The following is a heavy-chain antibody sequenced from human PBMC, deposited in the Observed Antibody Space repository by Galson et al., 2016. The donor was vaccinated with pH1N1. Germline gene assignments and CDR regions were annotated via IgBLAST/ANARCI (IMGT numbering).Heavy chain of an antibody. CDR1: GFTFSSCA. V-gene: IGHV3-23*01. D-gene: IGHD3-22*01. J-gene: IGHJ3*01. CDR3: ARDYYYHSRDSDASDL. CDR2: ISGSGGRT. Sequence: SLRLSCAASGFTFSSCAMSWVRQAPGKGLEWVSSISGSGGRTDYADTVKGRVTISRDNATNSVFLEMNSLGAWDTAVYYCARDYYYHSRDSDASDLWGHGTMVTVSS.